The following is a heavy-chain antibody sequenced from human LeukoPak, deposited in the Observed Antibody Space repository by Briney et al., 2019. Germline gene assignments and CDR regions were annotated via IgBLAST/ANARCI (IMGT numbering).Heavy chain of an antibody. V-gene: IGHV4-59*01. J-gene: IGHJ4*02. CDR3: ARYEGGRGKPKFDY. Sequence: KPSETLSLTCTVSGSSINSYWWNWIRQPPGKGLEWIGFISYSGATNYNPSLKSRVTISVDTSKNQFSLKMSSVTAADTAVYYCARYEGGRGKPKFDYWGQGALVTVSS. CDR2: ISYSGAT. CDR1: GSSINSYW. D-gene: IGHD2-15*01.